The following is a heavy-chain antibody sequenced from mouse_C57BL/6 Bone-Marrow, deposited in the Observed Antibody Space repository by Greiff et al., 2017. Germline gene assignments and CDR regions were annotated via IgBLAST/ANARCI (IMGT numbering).Heavy chain of an antibody. Sequence: DVKLQESGPELVKPGASVKMSCKASGYTFTDYNMHWVKQSHGKSLEWIGYINPNNGGTSYNQKFKGKATLTVNKSSSTAYMELRSLTSEDSAVYYCARGRLGQYYFDYWGQGTTLTVSS. D-gene: IGHD4-1*01. CDR1: GYTFTDYN. J-gene: IGHJ2*01. CDR2: INPNNGGT. CDR3: ARGRLGQYYFDY. V-gene: IGHV1-22*01.